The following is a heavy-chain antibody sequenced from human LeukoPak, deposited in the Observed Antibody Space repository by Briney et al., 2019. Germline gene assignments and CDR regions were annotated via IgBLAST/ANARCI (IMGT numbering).Heavy chain of an antibody. CDR3: AKCTSTLDGGDVFDI. D-gene: IGHD2-2*01. Sequence: GGSLRLSCAASGFTFSSYAMSWVRQAPGKGLEWVSTITGTGTNPYYADSMKGRFTISRDNSQDTVYLQLNGLRADDTAVYYCAKCTSTLDGGDVFDIWGQGTMVTVSS. V-gene: IGHV3-23*01. CDR2: ITGTGTNP. CDR1: GFTFSSYA. J-gene: IGHJ3*02.